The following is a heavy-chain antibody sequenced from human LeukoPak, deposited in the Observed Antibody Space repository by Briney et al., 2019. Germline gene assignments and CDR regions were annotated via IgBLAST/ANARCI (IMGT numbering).Heavy chain of an antibody. Sequence: PGGSLRLSCAASGFTFDDYGMSWVRQAPGKGLEWVSGINWNGGSTGYADSVKGRFTISRDKSKNTLFLQMKSLRVDDTAVYYCARVARLRGETNWGYYYYHMDVWGEGTTVTISS. CDR1: GFTFDDYG. CDR2: INWNGGST. V-gene: IGHV3-20*04. J-gene: IGHJ6*03. D-gene: IGHD3-10*01. CDR3: ARVARLRGETNWGYYYYHMDV.